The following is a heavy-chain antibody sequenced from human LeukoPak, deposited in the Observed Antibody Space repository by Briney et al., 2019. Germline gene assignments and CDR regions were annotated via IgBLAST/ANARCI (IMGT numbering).Heavy chain of an antibody. Sequence: ASVTVSCKASGYTFTSYDINWVRQATGQGLEWMGWMNPNSGNTGYAQKFQGRVTMTRNTSISTAYMELSSLRSEDTAVYYCARVSRDYDYVWGSYYPGSPDYWGQGTLVTVSS. CDR3: ARVSRDYDYVWGSYYPGSPDY. CDR1: GYTFTSYD. CDR2: MNPNSGNT. D-gene: IGHD3-16*01. V-gene: IGHV1-8*01. J-gene: IGHJ4*02.